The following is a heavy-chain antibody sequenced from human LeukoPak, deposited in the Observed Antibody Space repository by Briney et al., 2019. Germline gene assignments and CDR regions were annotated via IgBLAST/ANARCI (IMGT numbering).Heavy chain of an antibody. CDR2: ISSSSSYI. J-gene: IGHJ3*02. D-gene: IGHD6-6*01. V-gene: IGHV3-21*01. CDR1: GFTFSSYS. CDR3: ASAGKYSSSTGAFDI. Sequence: PGGSLRLSCAASGFTFSSYSMNWVRQAPGKGLEWVSSISSSSSYIYYADSVKGRFTISRDNAKNSLYLQMNSLRAEDTAVYYCASAGKYSSSTGAFDIWGQGTMVTVSS.